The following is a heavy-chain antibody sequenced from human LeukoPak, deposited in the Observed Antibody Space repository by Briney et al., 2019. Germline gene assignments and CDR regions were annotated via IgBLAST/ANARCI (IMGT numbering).Heavy chain of an antibody. Sequence: GASVKVSCKASGYTFTNYAMHWVRQAPGQRLEWMGWINTGNGNTKYSQEFQGRVTITRDTSANTAYMELSSLRSEDMAVYYCARAVKYRSGPLTDLLPYYFDYWDQGTLVTVSS. CDR2: INTGNGNT. V-gene: IGHV1-3*03. CDR1: GYTFTNYA. CDR3: ARAVKYRSGPLTDLLPYYFDY. J-gene: IGHJ4*02. D-gene: IGHD6-19*01.